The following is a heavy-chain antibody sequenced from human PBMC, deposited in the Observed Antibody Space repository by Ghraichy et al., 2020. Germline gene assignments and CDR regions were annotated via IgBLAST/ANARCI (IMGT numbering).Heavy chain of an antibody. D-gene: IGHD1-26*01. Sequence: ASVKVSCKASGYTFTSYDINWVRQATGQGLEWMGWMNPNSGNTGYAQKFQGRVTMTRNTSISTAYMELSSLRSEDTAVYYCASSGSYERVFDYWGQGTLVTVSS. CDR3: ASSGSYERVFDY. CDR1: GYTFTSYD. J-gene: IGHJ4*02. V-gene: IGHV1-8*01. CDR2: MNPNSGNT.